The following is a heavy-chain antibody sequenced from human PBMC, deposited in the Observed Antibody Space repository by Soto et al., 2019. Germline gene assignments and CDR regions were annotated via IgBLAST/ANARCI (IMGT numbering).Heavy chain of an antibody. CDR2: IYWDGDK. V-gene: IGHV2-5*02. Sequence: QITLTESGPTLVKPTQTLTLTCTFSWFSLSSSTVGVAWIRQPPGKALEWLAVIYWDGDKRYSPSLRSRLTITKDTSKNQVVLTLTNVDPVDTATYFCAHLMITYGGVVADDAFDFWGQGTLVTISS. J-gene: IGHJ3*01. D-gene: IGHD3-16*02. CDR1: WFSLSSSTVG. CDR3: AHLMITYGGVVADDAFDF.